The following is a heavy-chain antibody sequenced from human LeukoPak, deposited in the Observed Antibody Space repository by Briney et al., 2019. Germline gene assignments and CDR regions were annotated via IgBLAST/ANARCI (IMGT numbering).Heavy chain of an antibody. Sequence: SETLSLTCTVSGVSISSNSYYWGWIRQPPGKGLEWIGSIYNSGRTYDNPSLKSRVTISVDTSKNQFSLKLSSVTAADTAVYYCARHRYSSSSEVDYWGQGTLLTVSS. CDR1: GVSISSNSYY. CDR3: ARHRYSSSSEVDY. CDR2: IYNSGRT. V-gene: IGHV4-39*01. D-gene: IGHD6-6*01. J-gene: IGHJ4*02.